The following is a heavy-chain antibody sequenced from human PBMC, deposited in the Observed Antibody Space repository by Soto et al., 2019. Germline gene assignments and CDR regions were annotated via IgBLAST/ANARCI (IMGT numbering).Heavy chain of an antibody. Sequence: GGSLRLSCAASGFTFSTYAMSWVRQAPGKGLQWVSTITDGGDSTYYADSVKGRFAISRDNSKKTLYLQMNSLRAEDTALYYCATYEIVISRSWYLYPYWGQGTLVTVSS. CDR3: ATYEIVISRSWYLYPY. CDR1: GFTFSTYA. CDR2: ITDGGDST. J-gene: IGHJ4*02. V-gene: IGHV3-23*01. D-gene: IGHD6-13*01.